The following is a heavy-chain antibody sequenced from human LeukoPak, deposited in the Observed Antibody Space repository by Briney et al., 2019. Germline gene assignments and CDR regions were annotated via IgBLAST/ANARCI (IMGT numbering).Heavy chain of an antibody. J-gene: IGHJ4*02. D-gene: IGHD5-12*01. CDR2: IYYSGST. V-gene: IGHV4-30-4*01. CDR3: AAEGREWRWLGEDY. CDR1: GGSLSSGDYY. Sequence: PSETLSLTCTVSGGSLSSGDYYWSWIRQPPGKGLEWIGYIYYSGSTYYNPSLKSRVTISVDTSKNQFSLKLSSVTAADTAVYYCAAEGREWRWLGEDYWGQGTLVTVSS.